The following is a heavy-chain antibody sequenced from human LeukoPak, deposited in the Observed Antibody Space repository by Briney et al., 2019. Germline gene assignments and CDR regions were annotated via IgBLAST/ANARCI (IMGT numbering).Heavy chain of an antibody. CDR1: GGSISSYY. CDR2: IYYSGST. Sequence: SETLSLTCTVSGGSISSYYWSWIRQPPGKGLEWIGYIYYSGSTNYNPSLKSRVTISVDTSKNQFSLKLSSVTAADTAVYYCASSPRYCSSTSCYGDYFDDWGQGTLVTVSS. J-gene: IGHJ4*02. V-gene: IGHV4-59*01. CDR3: ASSPRYCSSTSCYGDYFDD. D-gene: IGHD2-2*01.